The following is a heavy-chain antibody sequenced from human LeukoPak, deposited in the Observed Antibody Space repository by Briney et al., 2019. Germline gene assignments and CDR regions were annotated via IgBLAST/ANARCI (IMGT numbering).Heavy chain of an antibody. D-gene: IGHD1-14*01. V-gene: IGHV3-7*01. CDR3: ARYPQPDAFDI. J-gene: IGHJ3*02. CDR1: GFTFNKYW. Sequence: GGSLRLSCAASGFTFNKYWMSWVRQAPGKGLEWVANIKQDGSEKFYVDSVKGRLTISRDNAKNSLYLQMNSLRAEDTAVYYCARYPQPDAFDIWGQGTMVTVSS. CDR2: IKQDGSEK.